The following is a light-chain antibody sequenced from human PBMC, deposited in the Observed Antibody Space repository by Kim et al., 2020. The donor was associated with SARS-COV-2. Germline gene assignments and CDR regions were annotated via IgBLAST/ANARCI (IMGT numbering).Light chain of an antibody. CDR1: QSISSW. V-gene: IGKV1-5*03. CDR3: QQYNSYSYT. J-gene: IGKJ2*01. Sequence: SASVGDRVTIPCRASQSISSWLAWYQQKPGKAPKLLIYKASSLESGVPSRFSGSGSGTEFTLTISSLQPDDFATYYYQQYNSYSYTFGQGTKLEIK. CDR2: KAS.